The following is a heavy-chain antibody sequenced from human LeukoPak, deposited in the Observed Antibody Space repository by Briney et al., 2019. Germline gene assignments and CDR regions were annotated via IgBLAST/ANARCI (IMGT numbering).Heavy chain of an antibody. J-gene: IGHJ4*02. D-gene: IGHD6-19*01. CDR2: IYRGGST. CDR3: AKAGIGVVGYFDY. CDR1: GFTVSSNY. Sequence: GGSLRLSCAASGFTVSSNYMSWVRQAPGKGLDWVSVIYRGGSTYYADSVKGRFTISRDNSKNTLYLQMNSLRDEDTALYYCAKAGIGVVGYFDYWGQGTLVTVSS. V-gene: IGHV3-53*01.